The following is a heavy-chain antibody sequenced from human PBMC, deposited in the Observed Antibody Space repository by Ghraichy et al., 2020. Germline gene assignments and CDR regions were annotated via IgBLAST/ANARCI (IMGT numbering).Heavy chain of an antibody. CDR3: ARDHSSGEQNWFAP. J-gene: IGHJ5*02. CDR1: GYTFTSYG. Sequence: ASVKVSCKASGYTFTSYGFTWVRPAPGQGLEWMGWISAYNGNTNYAQNLQGRVTMTTDTSTSTAYLELRSLRSDDTAVYYCARDHSSGEQNWFAPWGQGTPVNV. V-gene: IGHV1-18*01. D-gene: IGHD6-19*01. CDR2: ISAYNGNT.